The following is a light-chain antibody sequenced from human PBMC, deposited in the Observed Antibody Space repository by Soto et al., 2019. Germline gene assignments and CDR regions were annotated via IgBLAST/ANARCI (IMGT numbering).Light chain of an antibody. J-gene: IGKJ1*01. CDR2: AAS. CDR3: QQSYSRT. CDR1: QSINSY. Sequence: DFQMTQSPSSLSASVGDRVTITCRTSQSINSYLNWYQQKPGKAPKVLIYAASTLQSGVPSRFSGSGSETDFTLTISSLQPEDFATYYCQQSYSRTFGQGTKVDIK. V-gene: IGKV1-39*01.